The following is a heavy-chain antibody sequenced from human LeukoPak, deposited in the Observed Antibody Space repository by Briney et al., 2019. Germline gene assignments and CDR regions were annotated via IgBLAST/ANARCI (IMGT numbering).Heavy chain of an antibody. CDR2: ICYSGST. V-gene: IGHV4-59*01. D-gene: IGHD2-2*01. J-gene: IGHJ5*02. CDR1: GGSISSYY. Sequence: SETLSLTCTVSGGSISSYYWSWIRQPPGKGLEWIGYICYSGSTNYNPSLKSRVTVSVDTSKNQFSLKLSSVTAADTAVYYCARDVQGAYCSSTSCYNWFDPWGQGTLVTVSS. CDR3: ARDVQGAYCSSTSCYNWFDP.